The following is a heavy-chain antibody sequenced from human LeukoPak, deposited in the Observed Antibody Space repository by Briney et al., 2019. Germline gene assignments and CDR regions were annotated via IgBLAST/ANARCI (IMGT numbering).Heavy chain of an antibody. CDR1: GGSFSGYY. CDR3: ASSTSGRGDFDY. CDR2: LNHSGST. J-gene: IGHJ4*02. Sequence: SETLSLTCTVYGGSFSGYYWSWLRQPPGKGLEWIGDLNHSGSTNYNPSLKSRVTISLDTSKNHFSLKLSSVTAADTAVYYCASSTSGRGDFDYWGQGTLVTVSS. V-gene: IGHV4-34*01. D-gene: IGHD2-2*01.